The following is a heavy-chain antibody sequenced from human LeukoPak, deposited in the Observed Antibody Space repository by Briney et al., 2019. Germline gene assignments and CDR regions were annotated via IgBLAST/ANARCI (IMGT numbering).Heavy chain of an antibody. CDR3: ARGYSYGYGPLDY. J-gene: IGHJ4*02. CDR1: GYSFTSYG. V-gene: IGHV1-18*01. Sequence: ASVKVSCKASGYSFTSYGINWVRQAPGQGLEWMGWISTDNGNTDYAQNLQGRVTMTTDTSTSTAYMELRSLRSDDTPVYYCARGYSYGYGPLDYWGQGTLVTVSS. CDR2: ISTDNGNT. D-gene: IGHD5-18*01.